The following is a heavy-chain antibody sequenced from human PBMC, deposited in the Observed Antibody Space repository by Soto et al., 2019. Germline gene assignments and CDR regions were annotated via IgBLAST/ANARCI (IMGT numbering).Heavy chain of an antibody. Sequence: ASVKVSCKASGYTFTGYYMHWVRQAPGQGLEWMGWINPNSGGTNYAQKFEGRVTMTRDTSISTAYRELSRLRSDDTAVYDCARSAWGLTADLLHYGMDVWGQGTTVTVYS. CDR2: INPNSGGT. CDR1: GYTFTGYY. J-gene: IGHJ6*02. CDR3: ARSAWGLTADLLHYGMDV. V-gene: IGHV1-2*02. D-gene: IGHD3-9*01.